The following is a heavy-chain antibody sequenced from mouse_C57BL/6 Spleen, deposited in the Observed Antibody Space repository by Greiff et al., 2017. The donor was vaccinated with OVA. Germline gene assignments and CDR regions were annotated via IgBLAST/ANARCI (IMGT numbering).Heavy chain of an antibody. CDR3: ARKGDYSNYSWYFDV. V-gene: IGHV1-22*01. CDR1: GYTFTDYN. CDR2: INPNNGGT. D-gene: IGHD2-5*01. Sequence: VQLQQSGPELVKPGASVKMSCKASGYTFTDYNMHWVKQSHGKSLEWIGYINPNNGGTSYNQKFKGKATLTVNKSSSTAYMELRSLTSEDSAVYYCARKGDYSNYSWYFDVWGTGTTVTVSS. J-gene: IGHJ1*03.